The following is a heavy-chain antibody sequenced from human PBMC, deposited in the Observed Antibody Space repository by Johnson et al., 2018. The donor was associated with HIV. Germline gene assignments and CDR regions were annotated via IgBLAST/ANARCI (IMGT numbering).Heavy chain of an antibody. Sequence: QVQLVESGGGLVKPGGSLRLSCAASGFTFSDYYMNWMRQAPGKGLEWLSYISSSGTAKYYADSVKGRFPIFRDNAKNSLYLQMNSLRAEDTAVYYCARDFSRVGATGRAFDIWGQGTVVTVSS. CDR3: ARDFSRVGATGRAFDI. CDR2: ISSSGTAK. J-gene: IGHJ3*02. V-gene: IGHV3-11*04. CDR1: GFTFSDYY. D-gene: IGHD1-26*01.